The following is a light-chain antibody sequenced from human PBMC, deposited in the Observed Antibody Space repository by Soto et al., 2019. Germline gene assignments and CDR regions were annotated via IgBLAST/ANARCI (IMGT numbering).Light chain of an antibody. CDR2: GGS. J-gene: IGKJ5*01. V-gene: IGKV3-20*01. Sequence: DIVLTQSPGTLSLSPGERATLYCRASQSVSSNHLAWYQQKPGQAPRLLIYGGSSRATGIPVRFSGSGSETDFTLTISRVEPEDFAVYYCQQYGSLPITFGQGTRLEIK. CDR3: QQYGSLPIT. CDR1: QSVSSNH.